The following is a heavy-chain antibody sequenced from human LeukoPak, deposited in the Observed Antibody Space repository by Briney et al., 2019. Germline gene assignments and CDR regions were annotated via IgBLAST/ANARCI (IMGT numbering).Heavy chain of an antibody. Sequence: GASVKVSCKASGYTFTCYYMHWVRQAPGQGLEWMGWINPNSGGTNYAQKFQGRVTMTRDTSISTAYMELSRLRSDDTAVYYCASNYYDSSGLFYYWGQGTLVTVSS. CDR3: ASNYYDSSGLFYY. V-gene: IGHV1-2*02. D-gene: IGHD3-22*01. CDR1: GYTFTCYY. CDR2: INPNSGGT. J-gene: IGHJ4*02.